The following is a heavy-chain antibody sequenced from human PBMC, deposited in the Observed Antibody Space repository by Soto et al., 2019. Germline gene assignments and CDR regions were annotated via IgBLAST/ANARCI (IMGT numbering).Heavy chain of an antibody. CDR3: ARDYYDSSGSGAFDM. CDR2: ISTYNGDT. CDR1: GYIFTRYG. Sequence: QVQVVQSGTEMKVPGASVKVSCKASGYIFTRYGVSWVRQAPGQGLEWMGWISTYNGDTKYAQNFQGRGTMTTDTPPRTAYMELRSLRSDDTAGYYCARDYYDSSGSGAFDMWGQGTMVTVSS. D-gene: IGHD3-22*01. V-gene: IGHV1-18*01. J-gene: IGHJ3*02.